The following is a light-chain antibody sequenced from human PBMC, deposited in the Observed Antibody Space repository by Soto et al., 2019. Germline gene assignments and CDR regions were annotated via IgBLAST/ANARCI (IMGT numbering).Light chain of an antibody. V-gene: IGLV2-14*01. CDR3: SSDTSSDTLV. CDR2: EVT. CDR1: SSDVGAYNY. Sequence: QSALTQPASVSGSPGQSITISCTGTSSDVGAYNYVSWYQQPPGEAPKLMIYEVTDRPSGVSNRFSGSKSGNTASLTISGLQAEDEADYYCSSDTSSDTLVFGTGTKVTVL. J-gene: IGLJ1*01.